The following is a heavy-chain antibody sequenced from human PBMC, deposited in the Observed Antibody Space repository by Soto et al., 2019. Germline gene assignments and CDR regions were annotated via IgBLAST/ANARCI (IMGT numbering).Heavy chain of an antibody. CDR3: ARELQGLYYFDY. CDR2: INAGNGNT. D-gene: IGHD4-4*01. CDR1: EYTFTSYV. V-gene: IGHV1-3*01. J-gene: IGHJ4*02. Sequence: QVQVVQSGAEVKKPGASVRVSCKASEYTFTSYVMHWVRQAPGQSLEWMGWINAGNGNTKYSQKFQDRVTNTRDTSASTAYMELSSLRSEDTAVYYCARELQGLYYFDYWGQGTLVTVSS.